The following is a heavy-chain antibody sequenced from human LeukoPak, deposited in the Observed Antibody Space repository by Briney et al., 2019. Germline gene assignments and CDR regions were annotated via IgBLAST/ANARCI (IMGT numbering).Heavy chain of an antibody. CDR3: ARESGSYSYFDY. V-gene: IGHV3-21*01. J-gene: IGHJ4*02. Sequence: GGSLRLSCTVSGFTVSSNSWSWVRQAPGKGLEWVSSISSSSSYIYYADSVKGRFTISRDNAKNSLYLQMNSLRAEDTAVYYCARESGSYSYFDYWGQGTLVTVSS. CDR1: GFTVSSNS. CDR2: ISSSSSYI. D-gene: IGHD1-26*01.